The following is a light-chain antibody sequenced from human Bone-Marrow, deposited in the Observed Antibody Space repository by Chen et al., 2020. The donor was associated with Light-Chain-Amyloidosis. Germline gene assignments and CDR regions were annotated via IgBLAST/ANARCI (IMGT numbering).Light chain of an antibody. V-gene: IGLV2-23*02. CDR3: CSYAGSTTYIV. CDR1: SRDGGSYNL. CDR2: DVT. J-gene: IGLJ2*01. Sequence: QSDLTQPASVSGSPGQSINISCTGNSRDGGSYNLVTWYQQHPGKAPKLMIFDVTKRPSGVSNRFSGSKSGNTASLTISGLQADDEADYYCCSYAGSTTYIVFGGGTKLTVL.